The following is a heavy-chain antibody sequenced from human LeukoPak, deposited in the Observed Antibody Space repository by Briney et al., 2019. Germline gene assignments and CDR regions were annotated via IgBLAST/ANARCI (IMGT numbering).Heavy chain of an antibody. Sequence: SVKVSCKASGGTFSSYAISWVRQAPGQGLEWMGGIIPIFGTANYAQKFQGRVTITADESTSTAYMEVSSLRSEDTAVYYCAREGYCSSASCYAEYFQHWGQGTLVTVSS. CDR3: AREGYCSSASCYAEYFQH. CDR2: IIPIFGTA. CDR1: GGTFSSYA. J-gene: IGHJ1*01. V-gene: IGHV1-69*13. D-gene: IGHD2-2*01.